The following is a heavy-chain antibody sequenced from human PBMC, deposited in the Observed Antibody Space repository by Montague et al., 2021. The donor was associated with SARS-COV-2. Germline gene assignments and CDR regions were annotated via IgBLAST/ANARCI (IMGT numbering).Heavy chain of an antibody. J-gene: IGHJ5*02. CDR2: IDWDDDK. D-gene: IGHD3-9*01. CDR1: GFSLSTSGMC. CDR3: ARTHYDILTGSLNWFDP. V-gene: IGHV2-70*11. Sequence: PALVKPTQTLTLTCTFSGFSLSTSGMCVSWIRQPPGKALEWLARIDWDDDKYYSTSLETRLTISKDTSKNQVVLTMTNMDPVDTATYYCARTHYDILTGSLNWFDPWGQGTLVTVSS.